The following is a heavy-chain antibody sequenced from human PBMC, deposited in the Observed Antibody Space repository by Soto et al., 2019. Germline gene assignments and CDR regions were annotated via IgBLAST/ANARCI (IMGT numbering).Heavy chain of an antibody. Sequence: ASVKVSCKASGYTFTGYYMHWVRQAPGQGLEWMGWINPNSGGTNYAQKFQGRVTMTRDTSISTAYMELSRLRSDDTAVYYCARGYYYDSSGYSRFDPWGQGTLVTVSS. CDR2: INPNSGGT. CDR3: ARGYYYDSSGYSRFDP. V-gene: IGHV1-2*02. CDR1: GYTFTGYY. D-gene: IGHD3-22*01. J-gene: IGHJ5*02.